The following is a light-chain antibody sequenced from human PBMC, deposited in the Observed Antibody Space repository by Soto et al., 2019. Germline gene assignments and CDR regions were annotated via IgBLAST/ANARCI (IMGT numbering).Light chain of an antibody. CDR1: QSIKNW. J-gene: IGKJ3*01. CDR3: QQYNSYSQFT. Sequence: DIQMTQSPSTLSASVGDRVTITCRASQSIKNWLAWYQQKPGEAPKLLIYKASTLESGVPSRFSGSGSVTEFTLTISCLQPDDVATYYCQQYNSYSQFTFGPGTKVDIK. CDR2: KAS. V-gene: IGKV1-5*03.